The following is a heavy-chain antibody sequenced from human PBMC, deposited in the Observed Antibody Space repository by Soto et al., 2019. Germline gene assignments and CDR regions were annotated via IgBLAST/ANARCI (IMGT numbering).Heavy chain of an antibody. V-gene: IGHV3-23*01. CDR3: AKDVGYCSSTGCYDFYAMDV. CDR2: ISGSAGTT. D-gene: IGHD2-2*01. J-gene: IGHJ6*02. Sequence: GGSLRLSCTAAGFTFSTSAMNWVRQAPGKGLEWVSGISGSAGTTYFADSVEGRFAISRDNYKNTVYLQMNSLRAEDTAVYYCAKDVGYCSSTGCYDFYAMDVWGQGTTVTVSS. CDR1: GFTFSTSA.